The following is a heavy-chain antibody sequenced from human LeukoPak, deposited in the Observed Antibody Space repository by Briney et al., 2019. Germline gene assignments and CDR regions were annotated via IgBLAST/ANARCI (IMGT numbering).Heavy chain of an antibody. D-gene: IGHD3-3*01. V-gene: IGHV3-23*01. CDR2: ISGSGGST. Sequence: GGSLRLSCAASGFTFSSYAMSWVRQAPGKGLEWVSAISGSGGSTYYADSVKGRFTISRDNSKNTLHLQMNSLRAEDTAIYYCAKEHTVFGLVIALDSWVQGTLVTVSS. J-gene: IGHJ4*02. CDR3: AKEHTVFGLVIALDS. CDR1: GFTFSSYA.